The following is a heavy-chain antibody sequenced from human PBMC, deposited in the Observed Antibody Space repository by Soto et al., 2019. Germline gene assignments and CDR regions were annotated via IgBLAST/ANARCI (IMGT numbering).Heavy chain of an antibody. CDR3: AKSYYSNYGWFDP. CDR1: GFSFGGYA. V-gene: IGHV3-23*01. D-gene: IGHD4-4*01. CDR2: ISGGGTST. J-gene: IGHJ5*02. Sequence: PGGSLRLSCAASGFSFGGYAMSWVRQAPGKGLGWVSGISGGGTSTYYADSVKGRFTISRDSSMVYLQMNSLRAEDTAVYYCAKSYYSNYGWFDPWGPGTLVTVSS.